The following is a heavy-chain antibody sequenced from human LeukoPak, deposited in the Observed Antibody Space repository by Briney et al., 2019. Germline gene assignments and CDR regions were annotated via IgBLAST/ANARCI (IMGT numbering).Heavy chain of an antibody. CDR2: ITAYNGNT. CDR1: GYTFTHYG. J-gene: IGHJ6*02. V-gene: IGHV1-18*01. D-gene: IGHD3-10*01. Sequence: ASVKVSCKASGYTFTHYGISWVRQAPGQGLEWMGWITAYNGNTNYAQKLQGRVTMTTDTSTSTAYMELRSLRSDDTAVYYCARGVIIWGYYYYGMDVWGQGTTVTVSS. CDR3: ARGVIIWGYYYYGMDV.